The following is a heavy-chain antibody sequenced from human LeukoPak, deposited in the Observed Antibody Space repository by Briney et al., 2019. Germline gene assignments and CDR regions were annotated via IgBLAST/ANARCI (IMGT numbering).Heavy chain of an antibody. V-gene: IGHV4-59*13. D-gene: IGHD4-11*01. Sequence: SETLSLTCTVSGVSISSNYWSWIRQPPGKGLDWNGYTHNSGDTNYNPSLESRVTISMDTPKTPLSLSLSSVTAADTAVYFCAGYDHSNFLAYWGRGTLVTVSS. CDR2: THNSGDT. CDR1: GVSISSNY. J-gene: IGHJ4*02. CDR3: AGYDHSNFLAY.